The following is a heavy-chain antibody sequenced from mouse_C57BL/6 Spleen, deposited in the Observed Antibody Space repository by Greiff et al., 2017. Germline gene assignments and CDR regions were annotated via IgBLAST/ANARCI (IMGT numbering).Heavy chain of an antibody. V-gene: IGHV5-17*01. CDR2: ISSGSSTI. Sequence: DVQLVESGGGLVKPGGSLKLSCAASGFTFSDYGMHWVRQAPEKGLEWVAYISSGSSTIYYADTVKGRFTISRDNAKNTLFLQMTSLRSEDTAMYYCARSTMVTVYYFDYWGQGTTLTVSS. CDR1: GFTFSDYG. J-gene: IGHJ2*01. D-gene: IGHD2-2*01. CDR3: ARSTMVTVYYFDY.